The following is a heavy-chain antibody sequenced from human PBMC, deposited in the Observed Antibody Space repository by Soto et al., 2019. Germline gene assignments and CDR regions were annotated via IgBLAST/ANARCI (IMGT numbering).Heavy chain of an antibody. V-gene: IGHV1-69*13. Sequence: SVKVSCKASGGTFSSYAISWVRQAPGQGLEWMGGIIPIFSTANYAQKFQGRVTITADESTSTAYMELSSLRSEDTAVYYCARDHGIYYDSSGYYRGAFDIWG. D-gene: IGHD3-22*01. CDR1: GGTFSSYA. CDR3: ARDHGIYYDSSGYYRGAFDI. J-gene: IGHJ3*02. CDR2: IIPIFSTA.